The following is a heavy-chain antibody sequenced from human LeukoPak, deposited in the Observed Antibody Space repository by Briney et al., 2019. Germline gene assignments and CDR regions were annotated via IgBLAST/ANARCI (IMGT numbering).Heavy chain of an antibody. D-gene: IGHD6-19*01. J-gene: IGHJ4*02. CDR3: ARDSIAVAGRDY. V-gene: IGHV3-53*01. CDR2: IYSGGNT. CDR1: EFTVSSNY. Sequence: PGGSLRLSCAASEFTVSSNYMSWVRQTPGKGLEWVSVIYSGGNTYYADSVKGRFTISRDNSKNTLYLQMNSLRAEDTAVYYCARDSIAVAGRDYWGQGTLVTVSS.